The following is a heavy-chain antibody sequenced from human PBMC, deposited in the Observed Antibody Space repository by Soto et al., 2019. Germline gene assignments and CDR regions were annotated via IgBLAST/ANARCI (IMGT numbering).Heavy chain of an antibody. CDR2: ISSNGGST. J-gene: IGHJ4*02. D-gene: IGHD3-3*01. V-gene: IGHV3-64*02. Sequence: GGSLRLSCAASGFTFSSYWMSWVRQAPGKGLEYVSAISSNGGSTFYADSVEGRFTISRDNSKNTLYLQVGRLRAEDMAVYYCARSNHDFWSGYPQGFFDYWGQGALVTVSS. CDR1: GFTFSSYW. CDR3: ARSNHDFWSGYPQGFFDY.